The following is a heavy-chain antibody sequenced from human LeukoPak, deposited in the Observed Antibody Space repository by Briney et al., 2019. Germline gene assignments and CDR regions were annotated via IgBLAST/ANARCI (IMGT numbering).Heavy chain of an antibody. CDR3: ARGLVVKDYYYYMDV. CDR2: IYHSGST. Sequence: PSETLSLTCTVSGGSISSGGYYWSWIRQPPGRGLEWIGYIYHSGSTYYNPSLKSRVTISVDRSKNQFSLKLSSVTAADTAVYYCARGLVVKDYYYYMDVWGKGTTVTVSS. D-gene: IGHD2-2*01. CDR1: GGSISSGGYY. V-gene: IGHV4-30-2*01. J-gene: IGHJ6*03.